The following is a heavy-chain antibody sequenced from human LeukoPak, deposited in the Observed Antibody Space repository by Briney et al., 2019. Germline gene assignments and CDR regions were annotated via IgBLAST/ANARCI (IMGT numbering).Heavy chain of an antibody. J-gene: IGHJ5*02. Sequence: PSETLSLTCTVCGGSISSSSYYWGWIRQPPGKGLEWIGSIYYSGSTYYNPSLKSRVTISVDTSKNQFSLKLSPVTAADTAVYYCARIIVVVPAATNWFDPWGQGTLVTVSS. V-gene: IGHV4-39*01. D-gene: IGHD2-2*01. CDR1: GGSISSSSYY. CDR3: ARIIVVVPAATNWFDP. CDR2: IYYSGST.